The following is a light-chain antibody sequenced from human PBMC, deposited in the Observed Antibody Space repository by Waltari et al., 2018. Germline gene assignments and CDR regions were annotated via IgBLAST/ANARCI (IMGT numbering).Light chain of an antibody. Sequence: EIVLTQSPATLSLSPGERATLSCRASQSVSSYLAWYQQKPGQAPRLRSYDASNMATGIPARFSGSVSGTDFTLTISSLEPEDFAVYYCQQRSNWPPLTFGGGTKVEIK. V-gene: IGKV3-11*01. J-gene: IGKJ4*01. CDR2: DAS. CDR3: QQRSNWPPLT. CDR1: QSVSSY.